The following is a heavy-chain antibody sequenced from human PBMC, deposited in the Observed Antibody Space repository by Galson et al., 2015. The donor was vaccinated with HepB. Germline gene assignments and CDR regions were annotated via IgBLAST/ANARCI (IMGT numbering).Heavy chain of an antibody. CDR3: TTDRGHFDWLLCYFDY. D-gene: IGHD3-9*01. CDR1: GFTFSNAW. CDR2: IKSKTDGGTT. V-gene: IGHV3-15*01. Sequence: SLRLSCAASGFTFSNAWMSWVRQAPGKGLEWVGRIKSKTDGGTTDYAAPVKGRFTISRDDSKNTLYLQMNSLKTEDTAVYYCTTDRGHFDWLLCYFDYWGQGTLVTVSS. J-gene: IGHJ4*02.